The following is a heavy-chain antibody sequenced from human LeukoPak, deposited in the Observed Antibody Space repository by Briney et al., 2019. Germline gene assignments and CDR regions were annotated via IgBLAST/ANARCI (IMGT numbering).Heavy chain of an antibody. Sequence: SSETLSLTCIVSGGSMSDYFWSWIRQPPGEGLEWIGYIYYSGSTTYNPSLKSRVTISVNTSKNQFSLKLTSVTAADTAVYYCARGHGIRSGYTYGQRFDSWGQGTLVTVSS. CDR2: IYYSGST. CDR3: ARGHGIRSGYTYGQRFDS. J-gene: IGHJ4*02. CDR1: GGSMSDYF. D-gene: IGHD5-18*01. V-gene: IGHV4-59*01.